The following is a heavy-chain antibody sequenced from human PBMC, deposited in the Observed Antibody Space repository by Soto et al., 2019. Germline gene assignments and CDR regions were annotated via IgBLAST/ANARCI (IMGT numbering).Heavy chain of an antibody. Sequence: PGGSLRLSCAASGFSFTTYVMHWVRQAPGKGLEWVAVISHDGSYKYYGDAVKGRLTISRDTSKNAVYLEMNSQRPEDTAVYYCAKGLLAIVGTTLPRDAFNIWGQGTMVTVSS. CDR1: GFSFTTYV. V-gene: IGHV3-30*18. CDR2: ISHDGSYK. J-gene: IGHJ3*02. D-gene: IGHD1-26*01. CDR3: AKGLLAIVGTTLPRDAFNI.